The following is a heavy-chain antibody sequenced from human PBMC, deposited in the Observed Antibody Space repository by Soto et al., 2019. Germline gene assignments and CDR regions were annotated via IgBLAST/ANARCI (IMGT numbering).Heavy chain of an antibody. J-gene: IGHJ6*02. Sequence: QVQLVQSGAEVKKPGSSVKVSCKASGGTFSSYAISWVRQAPGQGLEWMGGIIPIFGTANYAQKFQGRVTITADKSTSTAYMELSSLRSEETAVYYCARPKSYCGGDCYPRYYYYYGMDVWGQGTTVTVSS. CDR1: GGTFSSYA. CDR3: ARPKSYCGGDCYPRYYYYYGMDV. CDR2: IIPIFGTA. D-gene: IGHD2-21*02. V-gene: IGHV1-69*06.